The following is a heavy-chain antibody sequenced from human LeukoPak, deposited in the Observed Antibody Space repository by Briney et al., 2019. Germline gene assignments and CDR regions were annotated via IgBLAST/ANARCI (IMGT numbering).Heavy chain of an antibody. CDR1: GFTFSSYA. CDR2: ISGRGYNT. Sequence: GGSLRLSCVASGFTFSSYAMSWVRQAPGKGLDWVSSISGRGYNTYYADSMKGRFSISRDNSKNTVYLQMNSLRAEDTAVYYCAKDYIGYDQDFDYWGQGTLVTVSS. V-gene: IGHV3-23*01. CDR3: AKDYIGYDQDFDY. J-gene: IGHJ4*02. D-gene: IGHD2-2*01.